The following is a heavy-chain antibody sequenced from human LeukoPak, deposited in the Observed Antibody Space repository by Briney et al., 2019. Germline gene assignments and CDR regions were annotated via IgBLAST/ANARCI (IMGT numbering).Heavy chain of an antibody. Sequence: GGSLRLSCAASGFTFSSYSMNWVRQAPGKGLEWVSYISSSSSTIYYADSVKGRFTISRDNAKNSLYLQMNSLRAEDTAVYYCARWVIAVAGTPYGMDVWGQGTTVTVSS. D-gene: IGHD6-19*01. CDR2: ISSSSSTI. V-gene: IGHV3-48*04. J-gene: IGHJ6*02. CDR1: GFTFSSYS. CDR3: ARWVIAVAGTPYGMDV.